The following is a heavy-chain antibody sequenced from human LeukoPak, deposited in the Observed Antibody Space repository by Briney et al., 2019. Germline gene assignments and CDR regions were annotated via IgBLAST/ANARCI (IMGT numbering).Heavy chain of an antibody. V-gene: IGHV4-38-2*02. Sequence: SETLSLTCTVSGYSISSGYYWGWIRQPPGKGLEWIGSIYHSGSTYYNPSLKSRVTISVDTSKNQFSLKLSSVTAADTAVYYCARQRRITMVRGIIKGFDYWGQGTLVTVSS. J-gene: IGHJ4*02. CDR2: IYHSGST. CDR1: GYSISSGYY. D-gene: IGHD3-10*01. CDR3: ARQRRITMVRGIIKGFDY.